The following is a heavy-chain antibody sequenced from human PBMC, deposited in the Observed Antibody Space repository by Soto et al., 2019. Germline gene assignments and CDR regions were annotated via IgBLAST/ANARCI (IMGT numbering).Heavy chain of an antibody. Sequence: GGSLRLSCAASGFTFSNYAMSWVRQAPGKGLEWVSGISGSGGSTYYADSVKGRFTISRDNSKSTLSLQMNSLRAEDTAVYYCAKDPNGDYEGGFEFGGQGTMVTVSS. J-gene: IGHJ3*01. CDR1: GFTFSNYA. CDR2: ISGSGGST. D-gene: IGHD4-17*01. V-gene: IGHV3-23*01. CDR3: AKDPNGDYEGGFEF.